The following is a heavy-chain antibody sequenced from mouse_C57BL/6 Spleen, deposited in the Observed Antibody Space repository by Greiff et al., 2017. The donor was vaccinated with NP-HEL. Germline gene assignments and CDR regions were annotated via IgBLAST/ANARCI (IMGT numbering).Heavy chain of an antibody. Sequence: EVMLVESGGDLVKPGGSLKLSCAASGFTFSSYGLSWVRQTPDKRLEWVATISSGGSYTYYPDSVKGRFTISRDNAKNTLYLQMSSLKSEDTAMYDRARHETRTVLAYWGQGTLVSVSA. CDR1: GFTFSSYG. CDR2: ISSGGSYT. J-gene: IGHJ3*01. CDR3: ARHETRTVLAY. V-gene: IGHV5-6*01. D-gene: IGHD3-1*01.